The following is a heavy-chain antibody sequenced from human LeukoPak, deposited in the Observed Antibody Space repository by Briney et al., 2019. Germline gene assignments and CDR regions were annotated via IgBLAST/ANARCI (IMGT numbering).Heavy chain of an antibody. Sequence: GGSLRLSCAASGFTFSNAWMSWVRQAPGKGLEWVGRIKSKTDGGTTDYAAPVKGRFTISRDDSKNTLYLQMNSLKTEDTAVYYCTTRYPLHLYGMDVWGQGTTVTVSS. CDR2: IKSKTDGGTT. V-gene: IGHV3-15*01. CDR1: GFTFSNAW. CDR3: TTRYPLHLYGMDV. J-gene: IGHJ6*02. D-gene: IGHD1-14*01.